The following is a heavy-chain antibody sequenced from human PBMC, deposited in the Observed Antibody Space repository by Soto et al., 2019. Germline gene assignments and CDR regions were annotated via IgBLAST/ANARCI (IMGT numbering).Heavy chain of an antibody. D-gene: IGHD6-19*01. J-gene: IGHJ6*02. CDR3: ARDQSSGWYNPDYYYYGMDV. V-gene: IGHV1-2*02. CDR1: GYTFTGYY. Sequence: GASVKVSCKASGYTFTGYYMHWVRQAPGQGLEWMGWINPNSGGTNYAQKFQGRVTMTRDTSISTAYMELSRLRSDDTAVYYCARDQSSGWYNPDYYYYGMDVWGQGTTVTVSS. CDR2: INPNSGGT.